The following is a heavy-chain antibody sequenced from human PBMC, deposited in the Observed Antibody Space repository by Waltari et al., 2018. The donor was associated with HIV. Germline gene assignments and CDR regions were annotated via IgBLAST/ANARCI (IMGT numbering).Heavy chain of an antibody. J-gene: IGHJ5*02. V-gene: IGHV3-13*04. Sequence: EVQLVESGGGLVQPGGSMRLSCAASGFIFSEFDMHWIRQVTGKRLEWVSVIYSGGETSYTPSGGGLFTVSRENDNNSLYLQMNNLRAEDSGVYYCARVGSGAMVNGGDWFDPWGQGSLVTVSP. CDR1: GFIFSEFD. CDR2: IYSGGET. D-gene: IGHD3-10*01. CDR3: ARVGSGAMVNGGDWFDP.